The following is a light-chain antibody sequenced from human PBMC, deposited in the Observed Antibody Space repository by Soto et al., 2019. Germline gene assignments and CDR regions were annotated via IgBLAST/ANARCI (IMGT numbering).Light chain of an antibody. CDR1: QSISSD. J-gene: IGKJ1*01. CDR2: DAS. Sequence: EIVLTQSPATLSLSPGERATLSCRASQSISSDLAWYQQKPGQAPRLFIYDASNRVTGIPARFRGSGSGTEFTLTISTLEPEDFEVYYCQQRSSWPRTFGQGTKVEIK. CDR3: QQRSSWPRT. V-gene: IGKV3-11*01.